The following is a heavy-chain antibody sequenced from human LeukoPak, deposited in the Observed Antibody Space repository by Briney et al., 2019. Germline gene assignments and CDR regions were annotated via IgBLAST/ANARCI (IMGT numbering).Heavy chain of an antibody. V-gene: IGHV4-31*03. J-gene: IGHJ6*02. CDR2: IYYSGST. CDR1: GGSISSGGYY. Sequence: SQTLSLTCTVSGGSISSGGYYWSWIRQHPGRGLEWIGYIYYSGSTYYNPSLKSRVTISVDTSKNQFSLKLSSVTAADTAVYDCARDSGELLWFGESPYGMDVWGQGTTVTVSS. D-gene: IGHD3-10*01. CDR3: ARDSGELLWFGESPYGMDV.